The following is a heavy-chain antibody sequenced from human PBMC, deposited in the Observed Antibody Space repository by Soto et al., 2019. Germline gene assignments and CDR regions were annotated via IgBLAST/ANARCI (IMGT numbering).Heavy chain of an antibody. CDR3: ATLSFQISDI. CDR1: GGSISSSSYY. CDR2: IYYSGST. J-gene: IGHJ3*02. V-gene: IGHV4-39*01. D-gene: IGHD2-15*01. Sequence: PSETLSLTCTVSGGSISSSSYYWGWIRQPPGKGLEWIGSIYYSGSTYYNPSLKSRVTISVDTSKNQFSLKLSSVTAADTAVYYCATLSFQISDIWGQGTMVTLSS.